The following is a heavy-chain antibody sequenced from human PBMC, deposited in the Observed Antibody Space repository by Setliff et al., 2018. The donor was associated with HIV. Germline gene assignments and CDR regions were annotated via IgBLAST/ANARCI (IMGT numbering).Heavy chain of an antibody. V-gene: IGHV5-51*01. CDR3: ARQFTHPPLVGATKGGYDY. CDR2: IYPGDSDT. J-gene: IGHJ4*02. Sequence: GESLKISCKGSGYSFTSYWIGWVRQMPGKGLEWMGIIYPGDSDTRYSPSFQGPVTSSADKSIRTAYLQGSSLKASDTAMYYCARQFTHPPLVGATKGGYDYWGQGTLVTVSS. D-gene: IGHD1-26*01. CDR1: GYSFTSYW.